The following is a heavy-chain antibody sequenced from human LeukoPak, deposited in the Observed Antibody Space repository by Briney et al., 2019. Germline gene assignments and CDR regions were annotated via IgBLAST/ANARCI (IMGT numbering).Heavy chain of an antibody. Sequence: ASVKVSCKASGYTFTGYYMHWVRQAPGHGLEWMGWINPNSGGTNYAQKFQGRVTMTRDTSISTAYMELSRLRSDDTAVYYCARDRHIVVVVAASNWFDPWGQGTLVTVSS. J-gene: IGHJ5*02. CDR2: INPNSGGT. D-gene: IGHD2-15*01. CDR3: ARDRHIVVVVAASNWFDP. V-gene: IGHV1-2*02. CDR1: GYTFTGYY.